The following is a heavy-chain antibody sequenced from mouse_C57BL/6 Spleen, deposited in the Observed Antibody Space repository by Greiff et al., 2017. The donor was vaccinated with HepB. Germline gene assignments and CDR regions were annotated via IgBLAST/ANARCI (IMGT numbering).Heavy chain of an antibody. D-gene: IGHD1-1*01. CDR3: DRSGYFDY. J-gene: IGHJ2*01. CDR1: GYTFTSYW. CDR2: IYPGSGNT. Sequence: VQLQQPGAELVKPGASVKMSCKASGYTFTSYWITWVKQRPGQGLEWIGDIYPGSGNTNYNEKFKGKATFTVDPSSSTAYMQLSSLASEDSAVYYYDRSGYFDYWGQGTTLTVSS. V-gene: IGHV1-55*01.